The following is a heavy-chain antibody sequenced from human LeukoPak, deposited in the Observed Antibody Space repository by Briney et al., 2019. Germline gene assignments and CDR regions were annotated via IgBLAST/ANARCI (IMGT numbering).Heavy chain of an antibody. CDR1: GYTFTGYY. CDR2: INPNSGGT. J-gene: IGHJ4*02. CDR3: AREVVVVPAAMNDFDY. D-gene: IGHD2-2*01. V-gene: IGHV1-2*02. Sequence: ASVRVSCKASGYTFTGYYMHWVRQAPGQGLEWMGWINPNSGGTNYAQKFQGRVTMTRDTSISTAYMELSRLRSDDTAVYYCAREVVVVPAAMNDFDYWGQGTLVTVSS.